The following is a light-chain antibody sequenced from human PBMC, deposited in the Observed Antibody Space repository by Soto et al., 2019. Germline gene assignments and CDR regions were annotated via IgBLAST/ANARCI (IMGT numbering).Light chain of an antibody. V-gene: IGKV1-5*01. Sequence: DIQLTQSPPTLSASVGDRVTITCRASQSIRYYLALYQQMPGKAPKLLIYGASSLQSGVPSRFSGSGSGTEFTLPISSLQPDDFATFYCQRHSSYSQTFGQGTKVEIK. CDR1: QSIRYY. CDR3: QRHSSYSQT. CDR2: GAS. J-gene: IGKJ1*01.